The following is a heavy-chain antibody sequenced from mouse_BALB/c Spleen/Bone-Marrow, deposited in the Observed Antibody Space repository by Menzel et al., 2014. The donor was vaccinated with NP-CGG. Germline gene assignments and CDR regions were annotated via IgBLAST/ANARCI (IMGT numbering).Heavy chain of an antibody. CDR1: GYNFTSYW. Sequence: QVQLQQSGAELVKPGTSVKLSCKASGYNFTSYWINWVKLRPGQGLEWIGDIYPGSGSTNYSEKFKSKATLTVDTSSSTAYMQLSSLASEDSALYYCARFSQLGLLAYWGQGTLATVSA. CDR3: ARFSQLGLLAY. J-gene: IGHJ3*01. CDR2: IYPGSGST. D-gene: IGHD3-1*01. V-gene: IGHV1-55*01.